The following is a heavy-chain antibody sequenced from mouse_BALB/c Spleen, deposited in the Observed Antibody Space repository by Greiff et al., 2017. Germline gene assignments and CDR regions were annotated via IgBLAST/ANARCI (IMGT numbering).Heavy chain of an antibody. V-gene: IGHV5-17*02. Sequence: EVKLKESGGGLVQPGGSRKLSCAASGFTLSSFGMHWVRQAPEKGLEWVAYISSGSSTIYYADTVKGRCTISRDNPKNTLFLQMTSLRSEDTAMYYCAISYYRYDRSWYFDVWGAGTPVTVSS. D-gene: IGHD2-14*01. J-gene: IGHJ1*01. CDR2: ISSGSSTI. CDR1: GFTLSSFG. CDR3: AISYYRYDRSWYFDV.